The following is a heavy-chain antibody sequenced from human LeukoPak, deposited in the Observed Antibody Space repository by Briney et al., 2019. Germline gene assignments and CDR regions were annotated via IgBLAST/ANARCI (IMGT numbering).Heavy chain of an antibody. CDR2: IIPILDTP. D-gene: IGHD3-22*01. CDR1: GGTFSSYA. Sequence: SVKVSCKASGGTFSSYAINWARQAPGQGLEWMGRIIPILDTPNYAQKFQGRVTITADKSTSTAYMELSSLRSEDTAVYYCARDLTSYYYDNNGAFDFWGQGTLVTVSS. J-gene: IGHJ4*02. CDR3: ARDLTSYYYDNNGAFDF. V-gene: IGHV1-69*04.